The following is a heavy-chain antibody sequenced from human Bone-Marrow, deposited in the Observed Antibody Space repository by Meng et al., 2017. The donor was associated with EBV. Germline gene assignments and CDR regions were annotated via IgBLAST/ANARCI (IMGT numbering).Heavy chain of an antibody. V-gene: IGHV1-46*01. CDR2: INPSGGAT. CDR3: ARGTLTY. Sequence: QVQLVQSGAEVKKPWASVKLSCKAFGYTFTTYYIHWVRQAPGQGLEWMGIINPSGGATSYAQKFQGRVTLTRDTSTSTVYMELSSLKSEDTAVYYCARGTLTYWGQGTLVTVSS. CDR1: GYTFTTYY. J-gene: IGHJ4*02.